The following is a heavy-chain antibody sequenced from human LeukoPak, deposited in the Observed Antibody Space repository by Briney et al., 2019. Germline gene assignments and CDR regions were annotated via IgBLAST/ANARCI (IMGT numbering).Heavy chain of an antibody. Sequence: GSSVKVSCKASGGTFSSYAISWVRQAPGQGLEWMGGIIPIFGTANYAQKFQGRVTITADESTSTAYMELSSLRSEDTAVYYCARGLSGAPDHSSSWGTIYYYYMDVWGKGTTVTVSS. CDR3: ARGLSGAPDHSSSWGTIYYYYMDV. J-gene: IGHJ6*03. D-gene: IGHD6-13*01. CDR1: GGTFSSYA. CDR2: IIPIFGTA. V-gene: IGHV1-69*01.